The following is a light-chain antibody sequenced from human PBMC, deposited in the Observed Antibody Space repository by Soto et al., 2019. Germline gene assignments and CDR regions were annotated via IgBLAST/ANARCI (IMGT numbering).Light chain of an antibody. CDR1: SSDVGGYDY. Sequence: QSALTQPASVSGSPGQSITISCTGTSSDVGGYDYVSWYQIHPGKAPKLMVFEVSNRPSGVSYRFSGSKSGNTASLTISGLQAEDEADYFCSSYSISTAYLFGTGTSVAVL. V-gene: IGLV2-14*01. CDR2: EVS. J-gene: IGLJ1*01. CDR3: SSYSISTAYL.